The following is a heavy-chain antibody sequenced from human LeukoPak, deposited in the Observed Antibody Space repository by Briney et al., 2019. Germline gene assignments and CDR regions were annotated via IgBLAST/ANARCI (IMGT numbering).Heavy chain of an antibody. Sequence: GGSLRLSCAASGFTVSSNYMSWVRQAPGKGLEWVSVIYSGGTTYYADSVKGRFTISRDNSKNSLYLQMNSLRAEDTAVYYCARVGGQQWLVEGGLDAFDIWGQGTMVTVSS. CDR1: GFTVSSNY. CDR2: IYSGGTT. J-gene: IGHJ3*02. V-gene: IGHV3-66*01. D-gene: IGHD6-19*01. CDR3: ARVGGQQWLVEGGLDAFDI.